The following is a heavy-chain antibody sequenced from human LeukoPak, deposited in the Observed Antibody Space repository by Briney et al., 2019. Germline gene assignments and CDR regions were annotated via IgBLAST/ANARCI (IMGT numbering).Heavy chain of an antibody. CDR3: GRHKSGDAYNPLDY. V-gene: IGHV4-59*08. J-gene: IGHJ4*02. Sequence: SETLSLTCTVSDASINTYYWSWTRQPPGKELEWIAYIHSSAGTNSNPSLKSRVTMSIDTSKRQFSLRLSSVTASDTAVYYCGRHKSGDAYNPLDYWGQGTLVTVPS. D-gene: IGHD5-24*01. CDR2: IHSSAGT. CDR1: DASINTYY.